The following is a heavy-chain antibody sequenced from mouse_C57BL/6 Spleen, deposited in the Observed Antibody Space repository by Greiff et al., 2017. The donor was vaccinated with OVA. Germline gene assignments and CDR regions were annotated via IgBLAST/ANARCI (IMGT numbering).Heavy chain of an antibody. CDR2: IDPETGGT. J-gene: IGHJ2*01. CDR3: TRKRDYGPHFDY. D-gene: IGHD1-1*01. Sequence: QVQLQQSGAELVRPGASVTLSCKASGYTFTDYEMHWVKQTPVHGLEWIGAIDPETGGTAYNQKFKGKAILTADKSSSTAYMELRSLTSEDSAVYYCTRKRDYGPHFDYWGQGTTLTVSS. CDR1: GYTFTDYE. V-gene: IGHV1-15*01.